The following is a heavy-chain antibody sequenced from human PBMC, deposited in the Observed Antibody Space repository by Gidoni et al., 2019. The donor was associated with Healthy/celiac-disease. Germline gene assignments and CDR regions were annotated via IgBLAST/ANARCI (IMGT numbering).Heavy chain of an antibody. Sequence: QVQLPQWGAGLLKPSETLSLTCPVYGGSFSGYYWSWIRQPPGKGLEWIGEINHSGSTNYNPSLKSRVTISVDTSKNQFSLKLSSVTAADTAVYYCARGLGAGPNWFDPWGQGTLVTVSS. D-gene: IGHD3-16*01. J-gene: IGHJ5*02. CDR2: INHSGST. CDR3: ARGLGAGPNWFDP. CDR1: GGSFSGYY. V-gene: IGHV4-34*01.